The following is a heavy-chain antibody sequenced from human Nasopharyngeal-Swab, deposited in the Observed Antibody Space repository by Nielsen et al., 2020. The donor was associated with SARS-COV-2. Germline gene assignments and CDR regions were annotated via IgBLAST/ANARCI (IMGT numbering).Heavy chain of an antibody. CDR3: ARVPCSSTSCYVGGYGMDV. Sequence: GESLKISCAASGFTVSSNYMSWVRRAPGKGLEWVSVIYSGGSTYYADSVKGRFTISRDNSKNTLYLQMNSLRAEDTAVYYCARVPCSSTSCYVGGYGMDVWGQGTTVTVSS. CDR2: IYSGGST. CDR1: GFTVSSNY. V-gene: IGHV3-53*01. D-gene: IGHD2-2*01. J-gene: IGHJ6*02.